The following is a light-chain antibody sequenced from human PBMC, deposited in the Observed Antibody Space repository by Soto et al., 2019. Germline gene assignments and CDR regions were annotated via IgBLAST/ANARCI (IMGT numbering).Light chain of an antibody. CDR3: EQYGSSPWFT. V-gene: IGKV3-20*01. CDR1: QSVSSSY. CDR2: GAS. J-gene: IGKJ3*01. Sequence: EIVLTQSPGTLSLSPGERATLSCRASQSVSSSYLAWYQQKPGQAPRLLIYGASSRATGIPDRFSGSGSGTAFTLTISRLEPEDFAVYYCEQYGSSPWFTFGPGTKVDIK.